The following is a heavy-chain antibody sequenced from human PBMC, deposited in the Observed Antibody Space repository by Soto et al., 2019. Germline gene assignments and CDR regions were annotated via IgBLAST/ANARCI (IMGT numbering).Heavy chain of an antibody. V-gene: IGHV4-59*01. J-gene: IGHJ2*01. Sequence: QGKGLEWSGYIYYSGSTNYNPSLKRRVTISVDTSKNQCSLKLSSVTAADTAVFFFQAEDGIRDVRSVSAFLLNRSSDL. CDR2: IYYSGST. CDR3: QAEDGIRDVRSVSAFLLNRSSDL. D-gene: IGHD3-10*02.